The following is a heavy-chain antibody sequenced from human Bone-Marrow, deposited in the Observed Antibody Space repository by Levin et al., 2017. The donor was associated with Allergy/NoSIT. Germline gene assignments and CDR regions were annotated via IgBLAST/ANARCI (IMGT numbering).Heavy chain of an antibody. CDR3: ARGWYGSGAY. CDR1: GFTFSSYA. D-gene: IGHD3-10*01. J-gene: IGHJ4*02. Sequence: QLGGSLRLSCAASGFTFSSYAMSWVRQAPGKGLEWVSAITGSGGSTDYADSVKGRFTISRDNSKNTLYLQMNSLRAGDAAVYYCARGWYGSGAYWGQGTMVTVSS. V-gene: IGHV3-23*01. CDR2: ITGSGGST.